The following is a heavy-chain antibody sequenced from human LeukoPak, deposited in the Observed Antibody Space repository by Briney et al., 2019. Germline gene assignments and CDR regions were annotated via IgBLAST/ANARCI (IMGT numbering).Heavy chain of an antibody. J-gene: IGHJ4*02. CDR3: TTGLHCSGGSCYSWYFDY. CDR2: IKSKTDGGTT. CDR1: GFTLSNGW. D-gene: IGHD2-15*01. Sequence: TGGSLRLSCAASGFTLSNGWMTWVRQVPGKGLEWVGRIKSKTDGGTTDYAAPVKGRFTISRDDSKNTLYPQMNSLKTEDTAVYYCTTGLHCSGGSCYSWYFDYWGQGTLVTVSS. V-gene: IGHV3-15*01.